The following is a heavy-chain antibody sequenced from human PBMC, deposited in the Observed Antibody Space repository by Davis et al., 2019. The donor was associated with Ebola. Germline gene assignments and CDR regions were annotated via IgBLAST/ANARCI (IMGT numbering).Heavy chain of an antibody. J-gene: IGHJ5*02. CDR1: GFIFSSYV. CDR3: ARVNAVTGYSRFDP. Sequence: GGSLRLSCAASGFIFSSYVMHWVRQAPGKGLEWLALIRHDGTGKSFAKSVKGRFTISRDNAKNSLYLRMNSLRAEDTALYHCARVNAVTGYSRFDPWGQGTLVTVSS. CDR2: IRHDGTGK. V-gene: IGHV3-30*02. D-gene: IGHD3-9*01.